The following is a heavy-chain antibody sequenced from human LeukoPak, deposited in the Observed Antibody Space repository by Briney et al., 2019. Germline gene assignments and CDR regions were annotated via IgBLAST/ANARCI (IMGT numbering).Heavy chain of an antibody. J-gene: IGHJ4*02. CDR1: GGSISSYY. CDR2: IYYSGST. Sequence: SETLSLTCTVSGGSISSYYWSWIRQPPGKGLEWIGYIYYSGSTNYNPPLKSRVTISVDTSKNQFSLKLSSVTAADTAVYYCAREGSTIRGIDYWGQGTLVTVSS. V-gene: IGHV4-59*01. D-gene: IGHD2/OR15-2a*01. CDR3: AREGSTIRGIDY.